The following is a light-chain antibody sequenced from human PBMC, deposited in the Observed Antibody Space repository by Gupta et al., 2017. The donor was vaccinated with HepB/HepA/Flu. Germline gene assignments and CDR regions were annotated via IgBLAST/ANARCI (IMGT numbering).Light chain of an antibody. J-gene: IGLJ2*01. V-gene: IGLV2-14*03. CDR1: SRDVGTYNP. CDR3: SSYTSTITVV. Sequence: QSALTQPASVSGSPGQSITISCPGTSRDVGTYNPVSWYQQHPGKAPKLMIFDVSNRPSGVSDRFSGSKSGNTASLTISGLQAEDEADYYCSSYTSTITVVCGGGTRLTVL. CDR2: DVS.